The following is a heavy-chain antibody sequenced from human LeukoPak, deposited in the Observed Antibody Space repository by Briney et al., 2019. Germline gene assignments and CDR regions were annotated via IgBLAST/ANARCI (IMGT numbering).Heavy chain of an antibody. CDR2: ISYDGSNK. Sequence: GGSLRLSCAASGFTFSSYGMHWVRQAPGKGLEWVAVISYDGSNKYYADSVKGRFTISRDNSTNTLYLQMNSLRAEDTAVYYCAKESNYDFWSGYYSPFDYWGQGTLVTVSS. J-gene: IGHJ4*02. CDR3: AKESNYDFWSGYYSPFDY. CDR1: GFTFSSYG. V-gene: IGHV3-30*18. D-gene: IGHD3-3*01.